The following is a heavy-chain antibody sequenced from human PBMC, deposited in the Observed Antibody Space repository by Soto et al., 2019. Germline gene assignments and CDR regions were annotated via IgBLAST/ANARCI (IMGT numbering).Heavy chain of an antibody. CDR2: ISSSSSTI. V-gene: IGHV3-48*02. CDR1: GFTFSSYS. J-gene: IGHJ4*02. D-gene: IGHD3-22*01. CDR3: ARDEGYYYYDSSGSQPYYFDY. Sequence: GGSLRLSCAASGFTFSSYSMNWVRQAPGKGLEWVSYISSSSSTIYYADSVKGRFTISRDNAKNSLYLQMNSLRDEDTAVYYCARDEGYYYYDSSGSQPYYFDYWGQGTLVTVSS.